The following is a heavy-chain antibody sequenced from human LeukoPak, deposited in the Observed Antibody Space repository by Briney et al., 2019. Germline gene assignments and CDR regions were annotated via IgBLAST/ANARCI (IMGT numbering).Heavy chain of an antibody. Sequence: GGSLRLSCAASGFTVSSNYMSWVRQAPGKGLEWVSVIYSGGSTYYADSVKGRFTISRHNSKNTLYLQMNSLRAEDTAVYYCAKDLGCSGGSCYDAFDIWGQGTMVTVSS. D-gene: IGHD2-15*01. CDR1: GFTVSSNY. V-gene: IGHV3-53*01. CDR2: IYSGGST. CDR3: AKDLGCSGGSCYDAFDI. J-gene: IGHJ3*02.